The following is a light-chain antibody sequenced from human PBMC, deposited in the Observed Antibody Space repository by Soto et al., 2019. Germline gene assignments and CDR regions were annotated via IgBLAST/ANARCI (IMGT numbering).Light chain of an antibody. CDR2: AAS. J-gene: IGKJ4*01. V-gene: IGKV1-9*01. Sequence: DIQLTQSPSFLSASVGDRVTITCRASQGISSYLAWYQQKPGKAPKLLIYAASTLKSGVPSRFSGSGSGTEFTLTISSLQAEDFATYYCQQLNSYPLTFGGGTKVEIK. CDR3: QQLNSYPLT. CDR1: QGISSY.